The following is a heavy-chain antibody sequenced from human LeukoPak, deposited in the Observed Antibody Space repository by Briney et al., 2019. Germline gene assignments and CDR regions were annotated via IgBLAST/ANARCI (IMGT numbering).Heavy chain of an antibody. CDR2: INPSGGST. V-gene: IGHV1-46*01. CDR1: GYTFTSYY. J-gene: IGHJ4*02. Sequence: ASVKVSCKASGYTFTSYYMHWVQQAPGQGLEWMGIINPSGGSTSYAQKFQGRVTMTRDTSTSTVYMELSSLRSEDTAVYYCARTLLPGLYSYGYDYWGQGTLVTVSS. D-gene: IGHD5-18*01. CDR3: ARTLLPGLYSYGYDY.